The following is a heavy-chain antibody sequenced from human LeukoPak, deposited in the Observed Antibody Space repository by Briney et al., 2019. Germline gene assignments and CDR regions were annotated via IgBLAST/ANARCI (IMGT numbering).Heavy chain of an antibody. CDR1: GGSISSYY. D-gene: IGHD6-13*01. J-gene: IGHJ4*02. V-gene: IGHV4-59*01. Sequence: SETLFLSCTVSGGSISSYYWSWIRQPPGKGLEWIGYIYYSGSTNYNPSLKSRVTISVDTSKNQFSLKLSSVTAADTAVYYCARGGAAAGTGGLDYWGQGTLVTVSS. CDR3: ARGGAAAGTGGLDY. CDR2: IYYSGST.